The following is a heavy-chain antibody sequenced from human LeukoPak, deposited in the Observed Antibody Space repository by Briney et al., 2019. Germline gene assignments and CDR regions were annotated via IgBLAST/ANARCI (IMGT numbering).Heavy chain of an antibody. CDR1: GFTFSSYW. Sequence: GGSLRLSCAASGFTFSSYWMSWVHQAPGKGLEWVANIKQDGSEKYYVDSVKGRFTISRDNAKNSLYLQMNSLRAEDTAVYYCANRYDTDAFDIWGQGTMVTVSS. V-gene: IGHV3-7*01. CDR3: ANRYDTDAFDI. CDR2: IKQDGSEK. J-gene: IGHJ3*02. D-gene: IGHD3-3*01.